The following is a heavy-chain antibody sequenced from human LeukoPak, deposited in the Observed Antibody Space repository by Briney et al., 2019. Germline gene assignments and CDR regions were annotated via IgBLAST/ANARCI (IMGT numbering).Heavy chain of an antibody. Sequence: GGSLTLSCAASGFTFSRFAMSWPRRTPGKGLEWVSRISGSGDNTLYADPVKARFTIYRDNSKNTLYLEMNSLRAEDTAIYYCAKMKGHPLPKYYMDVWGEGTTVTVSS. CDR1: GFTFSRFA. CDR3: AKMKGHPLPKYYMDV. CDR2: ISGSGDNT. J-gene: IGHJ6*03. V-gene: IGHV3-23*01.